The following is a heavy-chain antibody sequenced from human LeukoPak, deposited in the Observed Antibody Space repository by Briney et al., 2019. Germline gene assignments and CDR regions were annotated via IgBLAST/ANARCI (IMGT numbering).Heavy chain of an antibody. V-gene: IGHV4-4*02. CDR2: IYHSGST. J-gene: IGHJ4*02. D-gene: IGHD6-19*01. CDR3: ARLRIAVAGYFDY. Sequence: SETLSLTCDVSGGSISSSNWWSWVRQPPGKGLEWIGEIYHSGSTNYNPSLKSRVTISVDKSKNQFSLKLSSVTAADTAVYYCARLRIAVAGYFDYWGQGTLVTVSS. CDR1: GGSISSSNW.